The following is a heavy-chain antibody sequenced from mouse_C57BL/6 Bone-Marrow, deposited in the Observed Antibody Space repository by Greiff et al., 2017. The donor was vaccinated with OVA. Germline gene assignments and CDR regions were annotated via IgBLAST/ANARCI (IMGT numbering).Heavy chain of an antibody. J-gene: IGHJ4*01. Sequence: EVMLVESGGGLVQPGGSLKLSCAASGFTFSDYYMYWVRQTPEKRLEWVAYISNGGGSTYYPDTVKGRFTISRDNAKNTLYLQMSRLKSEDTAMYYCARQLRLSMDYWGQGTSVTVSS. V-gene: IGHV5-12*01. D-gene: IGHD3-2*02. CDR3: ARQLRLSMDY. CDR1: GFTFSDYY. CDR2: ISNGGGST.